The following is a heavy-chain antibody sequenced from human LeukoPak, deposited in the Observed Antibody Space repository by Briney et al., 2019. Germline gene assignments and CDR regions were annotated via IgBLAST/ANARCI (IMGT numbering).Heavy chain of an antibody. D-gene: IGHD5-12*01. CDR3: SRGSALNRAYSGYDPPFHY. J-gene: IGHJ4*02. CDR1: GYTFSDYY. Sequence: ASVKVSCKHSGYTFSDYYMHWVRQAPGQGLEWMGWINPNSGATGYAQKFQGRVTMTRDTSISTADMELNSLRSDDTAMYYCSRGSALNRAYSGYDPPFHYWGQGTLVAVSS. CDR2: INPNSGAT. V-gene: IGHV1-2*02.